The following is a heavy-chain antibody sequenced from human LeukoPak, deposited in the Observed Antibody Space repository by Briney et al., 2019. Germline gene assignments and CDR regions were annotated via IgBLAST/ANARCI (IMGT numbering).Heavy chain of an antibody. CDR3: ARGPGYSSGPTRYYYGMDV. CDR1: GYTFTSYA. CDR2: INAGNGNT. V-gene: IGHV1-3*01. J-gene: IGHJ6*02. D-gene: IGHD6-19*01. Sequence: VASVKVSCKASGYTFTSYAMHWVRQAPGQRLEWMGWINAGNGNTKYSQKFQGRVTITADESTSTAYMELSSLRSEDTAVYYCARGPGYSSGPTRYYYGMDVWGQGTTVTVSS.